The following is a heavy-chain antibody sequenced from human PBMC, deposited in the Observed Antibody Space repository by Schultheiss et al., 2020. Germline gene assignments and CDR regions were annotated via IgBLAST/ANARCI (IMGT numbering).Heavy chain of an antibody. CDR3: ASPAGAVAGTGP. V-gene: IGHV4-31*11. Sequence: SETLSLTCAVYGGSISSGGYYWSWIRQHPGKGLEWIGYIYDSGSTNYNPSLKSRVTISVDTSKNQFSLKLSSVTAADTAVYYCASPAGAVAGTGPWGQGTLVTVSS. CDR1: GGSISSGGYY. J-gene: IGHJ5*02. CDR2: IYDSGST. D-gene: IGHD6-19*01.